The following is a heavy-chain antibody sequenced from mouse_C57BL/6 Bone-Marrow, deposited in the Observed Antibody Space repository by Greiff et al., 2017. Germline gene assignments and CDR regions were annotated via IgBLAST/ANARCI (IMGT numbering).Heavy chain of an antibody. CDR3: ARSLTGTGAY. J-gene: IGHJ3*01. CDR2: IYPRSGNT. V-gene: IGHV1-81*01. Sequence: QVQLKQSGAELARPGASVKLSCKASGYTFTSYGISXVKQRTGQGLEWIGEIYPRSGNTYYNEKFKGKATLTADKSSSTAYMELRSLTSEDSAVYFCARSLTGTGAYWGQGTLVTVSA. D-gene: IGHD4-1*01. CDR1: GYTFTSYG.